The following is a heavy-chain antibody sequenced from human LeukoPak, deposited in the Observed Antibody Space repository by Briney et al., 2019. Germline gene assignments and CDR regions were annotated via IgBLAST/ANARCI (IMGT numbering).Heavy chain of an antibody. CDR1: GFTFSSYA. CDR2: VSYDGSNK. CDR3: ARDLGFYDSSGFYYSYYYGMDV. V-gene: IGHV3-30-3*01. D-gene: IGHD3-22*01. J-gene: IGHJ6*02. Sequence: PGGSLRLSCAASGFTFSSYAMYWVRQAPGKGLEWVAVVSYDGSNKYYADFVKGRFTISRDNSKNTLSLQMSSLRAEDTAVFYCARDLGFYDSSGFYYSYYYGMDVWGQGTTVTVSS.